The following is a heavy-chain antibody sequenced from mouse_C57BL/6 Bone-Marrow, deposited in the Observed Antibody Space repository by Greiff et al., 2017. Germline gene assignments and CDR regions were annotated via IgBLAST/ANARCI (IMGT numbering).Heavy chain of an antibody. CDR1: EYEFPSHD. CDR3: ARRAMITTLFDY. Sequence: DVKLVESGGGLVQPGESLKLSCESNEYEFPSHDMSWVRKTPEKRLELVAAINSDGGSTYYPDTMERRFIISRNNTKKTLYLQMSILRSEDTALYYCARRAMITTLFDYWGQGTTLTVSS. CDR2: INSDGGST. V-gene: IGHV5-2*03. J-gene: IGHJ2*01. D-gene: IGHD2-1*01.